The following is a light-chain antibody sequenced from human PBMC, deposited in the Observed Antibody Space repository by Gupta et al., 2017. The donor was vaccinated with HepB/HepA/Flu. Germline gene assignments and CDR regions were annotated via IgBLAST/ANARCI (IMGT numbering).Light chain of an antibody. CDR1: QIISSTY. V-gene: IGKV3-20*01. CDR3: QQDGNSPRT. CDR2: GAS. J-gene: IGKJ1*01. Sequence: IVFTHSPCTLFLSPGERATLSCRASQIISSTYLAWYQQKPGQAPRLFIYGASSRATGIPDRFSGSGSGTDFNLTISRLEPEDFAVYYCQQDGNSPRTFGQGTKVEVK.